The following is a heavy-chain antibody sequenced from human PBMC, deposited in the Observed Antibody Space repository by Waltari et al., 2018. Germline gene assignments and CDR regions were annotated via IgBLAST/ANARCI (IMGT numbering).Heavy chain of an antibody. CDR3: LVSVRPGGTFDY. V-gene: IGHV4-4*02. CDR2: IYHTGTT. CDR1: GGAINSDYW. Sequence: QVQLQESGPGLVKPSGTLSLTCAVSGGAINSDYWWTWVRQSPGRGLGWIGEIYHTGTTNYNPSRKSRVAIFVDKSNNQFSLRLNSVTAADTAVYYCLVSVRPGGTFDYWGQGILVTVSS. J-gene: IGHJ4*02. D-gene: IGHD3-16*01.